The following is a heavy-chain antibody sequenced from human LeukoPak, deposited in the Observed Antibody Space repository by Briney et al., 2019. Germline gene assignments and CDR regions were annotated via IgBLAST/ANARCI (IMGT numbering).Heavy chain of an antibody. CDR2: IKQDGSEK. D-gene: IGHD3-9*01. V-gene: IGHV3-7*01. CDR3: ARATYYDILTGYPHYYYGMDV. Sequence: ETLSLTCAVSGGPFSGYFWSWIRQSSGKGLEWVANIKQDGSEKYYVDSVKGRFTISRDNAKNSLYLQMNSLRAEDTAVYYCARATYYDILTGYPHYYYGMDVWGQGTTVTVSS. CDR1: GGPFSGYF. J-gene: IGHJ6*02.